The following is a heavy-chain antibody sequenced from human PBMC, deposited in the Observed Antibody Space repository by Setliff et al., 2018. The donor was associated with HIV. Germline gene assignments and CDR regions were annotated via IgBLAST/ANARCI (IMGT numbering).Heavy chain of an antibody. D-gene: IGHD6-13*01. V-gene: IGHV1-69*05. CDR1: GGTFSSYA. CDR3: AREGGGIHNIGYYFDY. Sequence: SVKVSCKASGGTFSSYAISWVRQAPGQGLEWMGGIIPIFGTANYAQKFQGRVTITTDESTSTAYMELSSLRSEDTAVHYCAREGGGIHNIGYYFDYWGQGTLVTVSS. CDR2: IIPIFGTA. J-gene: IGHJ4*02.